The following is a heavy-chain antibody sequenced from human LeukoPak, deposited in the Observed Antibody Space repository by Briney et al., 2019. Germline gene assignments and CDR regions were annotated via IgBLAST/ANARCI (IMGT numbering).Heavy chain of an antibody. CDR2: ISSRSSYI. D-gene: IGHD1-26*01. CDR3: AKVLGASDNGGFGY. V-gene: IGHV3-21*01. CDR1: GITFSDYS. J-gene: IGHJ4*02. Sequence: KPGGSLRLSCAASGITFSDYSMNWVRQAPGKGLEWVSSISSRSSYIYYANSVKGRFIISRDNAKNPLYLQMNSLRAEDTALYYCAKVLGASDNGGFGYWGQGTLVTVSS.